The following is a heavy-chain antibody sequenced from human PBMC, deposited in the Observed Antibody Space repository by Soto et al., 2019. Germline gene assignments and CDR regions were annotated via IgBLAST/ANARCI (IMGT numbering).Heavy chain of an antibody. CDR1: GGSISSYY. CDR3: ARVTNYDILTGYWFDP. J-gene: IGHJ5*02. V-gene: IGHV4-59*12. CDR2: IYYSGST. Sequence: SETLSLTSTVSGGSISSYYWSWIRQPPGKGLEWIGYIYYSGSTNYNPSLKSRVTISVDTSKNQFSLKLSSVTAADTAVYYCARVTNYDILTGYWFDPWGQGTLVTVSS. D-gene: IGHD3-9*01.